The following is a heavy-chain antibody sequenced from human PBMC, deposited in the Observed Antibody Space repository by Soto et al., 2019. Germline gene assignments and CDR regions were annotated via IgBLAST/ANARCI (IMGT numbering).Heavy chain of an antibody. Sequence: SETLSLTCTVSGGSISSYYWGWIRRPPGKGLEWIGSIYYSGSTYYNPSLKSRDTISVDTSKNQFSLKLSSVTAADTAVYYCARRWGYSFDYWGQGTLVTVSS. V-gene: IGHV4-39*01. J-gene: IGHJ4*02. CDR1: GGSISSYY. D-gene: IGHD7-27*01. CDR2: IYYSGST. CDR3: ARRWGYSFDY.